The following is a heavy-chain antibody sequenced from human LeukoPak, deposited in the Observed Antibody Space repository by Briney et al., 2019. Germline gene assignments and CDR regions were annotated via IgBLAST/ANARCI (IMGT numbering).Heavy chain of an antibody. CDR2: ISSSSSTI. CDR1: GFTFSSYS. J-gene: IGHJ1*01. D-gene: IGHD4-23*01. CDR3: AKTCELGGGNPTEPAEYFQH. Sequence: GGSLRLSCAASGFTFSSYSMNWVRQAPGKGLEWVSYISSSSSTIYYADSVKGRFTISRDNSKNTLYLQMNSLRAEDTAVYYCAKTCELGGGNPTEPAEYFQHWGQGTLVTVSS. V-gene: IGHV3-48*01.